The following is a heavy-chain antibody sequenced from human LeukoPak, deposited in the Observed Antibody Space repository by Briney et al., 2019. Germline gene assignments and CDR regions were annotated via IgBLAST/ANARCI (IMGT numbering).Heavy chain of an antibody. Sequence: PGGSLRLSCAASGFTFSSYSVNWVRQAPGKGLEWVSSISERGSYIYYADSMKGRFTISRDNAKNSLYLQMNSLRAEDTAVYYCTRSTRRQNDAFHMWSQGTVVT. J-gene: IGHJ3*02. CDR2: ISERGSYI. CDR3: TRSTRRQNDAFHM. V-gene: IGHV3-21*01. CDR1: GFTFSSYS.